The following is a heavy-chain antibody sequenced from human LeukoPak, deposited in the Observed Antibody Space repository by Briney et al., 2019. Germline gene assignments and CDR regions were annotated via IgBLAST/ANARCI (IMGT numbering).Heavy chain of an antibody. D-gene: IGHD6-25*01. J-gene: IGHJ4*02. CDR1: GYTFNTYG. V-gene: IGHV1-18*01. CDR3: LRDAQRPRLTPDY. CDR2: ISTYNGDT. Sequence: WASVKVSCKASGYTFNTYGISWVRPAPGQGLEWMGWISTYNGDTSYVQNLQGRVTMTTDTSTSTAYMELMSLRSDDTAVYYCLRDAQRPRLTPDYWGQGTLVTVSS.